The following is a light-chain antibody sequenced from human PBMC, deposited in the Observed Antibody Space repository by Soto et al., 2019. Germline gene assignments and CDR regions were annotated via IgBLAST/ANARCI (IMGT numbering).Light chain of an antibody. J-gene: IGKJ1*01. CDR2: DAS. CDR3: QQYATHAPST. CDR1: QSIGTW. V-gene: IGKV1-5*01. Sequence: DIQLTQSPSTLSASVGDRITITCRASQSIGTWLAWYQHRPGEGPKLLIHDASSLESGVPSRFSGSGSATEFSLIICSLESGDSGTYHCQQYATHAPSTFGQGTKVEIK.